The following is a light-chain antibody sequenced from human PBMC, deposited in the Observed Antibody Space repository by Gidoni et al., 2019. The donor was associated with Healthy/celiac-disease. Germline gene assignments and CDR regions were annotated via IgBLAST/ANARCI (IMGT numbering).Light chain of an antibody. Sequence: EIVLTQSPGTLSLSPGERATLSCRASQSFSSSYLAWYQQKPGQAPRLLIYGASSRATGIPDRFSGSGSGTDFTLTISRLEPEDFAVYYCQQYGSSLLTFXGXTKVEIK. CDR1: QSFSSSY. CDR2: GAS. CDR3: QQYGSSLLT. J-gene: IGKJ4*01. V-gene: IGKV3-20*01.